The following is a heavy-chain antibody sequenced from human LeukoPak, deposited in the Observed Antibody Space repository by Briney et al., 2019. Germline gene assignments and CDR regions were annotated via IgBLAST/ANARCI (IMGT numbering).Heavy chain of an antibody. Sequence: ASVKVSCKASGYTFTGYYMHWVRQAPGQGLEWMGWINPNSGGTNYAQKFQGRVTMTRDTSISTAYMELSRLRSDDTAVYYCARVEVDSWSGYLSYYYYYYIDVWGKGTTVTVSS. CDR3: ARVEVDSWSGYLSYYYYYYIDV. V-gene: IGHV1-2*02. CDR2: INPNSGGT. CDR1: GYTFTGYY. D-gene: IGHD3-3*01. J-gene: IGHJ6*03.